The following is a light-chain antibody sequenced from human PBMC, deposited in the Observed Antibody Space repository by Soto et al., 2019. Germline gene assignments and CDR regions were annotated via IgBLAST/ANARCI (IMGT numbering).Light chain of an antibody. CDR3: QQYYTTPFT. CDR2: WAS. Sequence: DIVMTQSPDSLAVSLGERATINCKSSQSVLYSSNNKNYLAWYQQKPGQPPKLLIYWASTRESGVPDRFSGSGSGTDFTLTISSLQPKDVAVYYCQQYYTTPFTFGGGTKVEIK. J-gene: IGKJ4*01. V-gene: IGKV4-1*01. CDR1: QSVLYSSNNKNY.